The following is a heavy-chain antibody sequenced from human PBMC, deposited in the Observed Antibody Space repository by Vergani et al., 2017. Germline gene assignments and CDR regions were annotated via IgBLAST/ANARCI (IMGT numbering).Heavy chain of an antibody. J-gene: IGHJ4*02. Sequence: VHLVESGGGVAQPGRFLRLSCAASGFIFSKYAMHWVSQAPGTGLQWVAVLSHDGSRGHHADSVKGRFTISRDNSKNTVFLQMDNLRPEDTAVYYCARLALVDNDSSGPGYWGQGALVTVSS. V-gene: IGHV3-30-3*01. CDR2: LSHDGSRG. D-gene: IGHD3-22*01. CDR3: ARLALVDNDSSGPGY. CDR1: GFIFSKYA.